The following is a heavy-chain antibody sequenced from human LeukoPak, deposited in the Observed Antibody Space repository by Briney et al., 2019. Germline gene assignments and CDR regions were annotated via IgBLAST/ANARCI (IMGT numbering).Heavy chain of an antibody. V-gene: IGHV4-39*07. CDR2: IYYSGST. D-gene: IGHD6-13*01. Sequence: SETLSLTCTVSGGSISSSSYYWGWIRQPPGKGLEWIGSIYYSGSTYYNPSLKSRVTISVDTSKNQFSLKLSSVTAADTAVYYCAREDSEAAAGYWGQGTLVTVSS. J-gene: IGHJ4*02. CDR3: AREDSEAAAGY. CDR1: GGSISSSSYY.